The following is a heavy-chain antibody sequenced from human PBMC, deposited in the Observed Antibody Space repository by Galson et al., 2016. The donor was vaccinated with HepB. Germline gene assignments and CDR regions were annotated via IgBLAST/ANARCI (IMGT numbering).Heavy chain of an antibody. D-gene: IGHD2-8*01. CDR1: GFTFSRYA. Sequence: SLRLSCAASGFTFSRYAMNWVRQGPGKGLEWVSGISGSGGITDYADSVKGRFTISRDNSKHTLWLQMNSLRPEDTAVYYCAKTVRPVELMVYTIYGIDSWGQGTLVTVSS. V-gene: IGHV3-23*01. CDR2: ISGSGGIT. CDR3: AKTVRPVELMVYTIYGIDS. J-gene: IGHJ5*01.